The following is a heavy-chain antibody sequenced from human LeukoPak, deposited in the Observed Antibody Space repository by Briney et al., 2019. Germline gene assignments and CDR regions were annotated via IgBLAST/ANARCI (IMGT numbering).Heavy chain of an antibody. Sequence: ASVKVSCKASGYTFTNYDINWVRQATGQGLEWMGWMNPNSGNTGYAQKFQGRVTMTRDTSISTAYMELSSLRSEDMAVYYCAREIWFGRDDAFDIWGQGTMVTVSS. CDR2: MNPNSGNT. V-gene: IGHV1-8*01. CDR1: GYTFTNYD. D-gene: IGHD3-10*01. CDR3: AREIWFGRDDAFDI. J-gene: IGHJ3*02.